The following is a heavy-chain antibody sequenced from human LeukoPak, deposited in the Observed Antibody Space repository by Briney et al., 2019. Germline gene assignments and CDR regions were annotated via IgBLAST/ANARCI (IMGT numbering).Heavy chain of an antibody. V-gene: IGHV4-59*08. CDR3: ARATVTSYSYYMDV. Sequence: PSETLSLTCTVSGGSISSYYWSWIRQPPGKGLEWIGYIYYSGSTNYNPSLKSRVTISVDTSKNQFSLKLSSVTAADTAVYYCARATVTSYSYYMDVWGKGTTVTVSS. D-gene: IGHD4-17*01. CDR2: IYYSGST. J-gene: IGHJ6*03. CDR1: GGSISSYY.